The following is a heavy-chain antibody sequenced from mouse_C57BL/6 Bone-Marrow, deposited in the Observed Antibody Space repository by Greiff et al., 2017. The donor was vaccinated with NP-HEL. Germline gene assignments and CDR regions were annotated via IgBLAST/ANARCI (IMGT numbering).Heavy chain of an antibody. J-gene: IGHJ3*01. Sequence: VQLVESGAELARPGASVKMSCKASGYTFTSYTMHWVKQRPGQGLEWIGYINPSSGYTKYNQKFKDKATLTADKSSSTAYMQLSSLTSEDSAVYYCARSGGRFAYWGQGTLVTVSA. CDR2: INPSSGYT. D-gene: IGHD3-1*01. V-gene: IGHV1-4*01. CDR3: ARSGGRFAY. CDR1: GYTFTSYT.